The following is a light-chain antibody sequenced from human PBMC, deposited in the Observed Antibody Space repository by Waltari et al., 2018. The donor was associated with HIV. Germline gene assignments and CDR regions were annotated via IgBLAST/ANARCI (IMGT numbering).Light chain of an antibody. CDR2: MSD. J-gene: IGLJ2*01. V-gene: IGLV1-47*01. Sequence: QSVLTQPPPASGTPGQRVTISCSGSSSNIGSNYVYWYQQLPGTAPKLLIYMSDQRPSGVPDRFSESKSGTSASLAISGLRSEDEAEYYCAAWDDSLSATVFGGGTKLTVL. CDR3: AAWDDSLSATV. CDR1: SSNIGSNY.